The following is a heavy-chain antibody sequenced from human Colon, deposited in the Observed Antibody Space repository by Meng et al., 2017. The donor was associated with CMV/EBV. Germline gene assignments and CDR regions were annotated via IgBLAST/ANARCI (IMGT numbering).Heavy chain of an antibody. J-gene: IGHJ4*02. CDR2: IWFDGSKK. D-gene: IGHD6-25*01. CDR1: GFTIDWHA. V-gene: IGHV3-33*07. Sequence: GGSLRLSCSASGFTIDWHAMYWVRQAPGKGLEWVASIWFDGSKKFYADSVKGRFTISRDNSRNMKFLEMNSLRDDDTAVYFCATGEGTEAAAAGVFDFWGQGTLVTVSS. CDR3: ATGEGTEAAAAGVFDF.